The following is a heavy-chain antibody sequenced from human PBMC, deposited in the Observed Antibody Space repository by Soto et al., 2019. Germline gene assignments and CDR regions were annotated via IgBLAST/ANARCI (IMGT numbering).Heavy chain of an antibody. J-gene: IGHJ4*02. Sequence: SETLSLTCAVYGGSFSGYYWSWIRQPPGKGLEWIGEINHSGSTNYNPSLKSRVTISVDTSKNQFSLKLSSVTAADTAVYYCARSSVVPAAMTNYFDYWGQGTLVTVSS. V-gene: IGHV4-34*01. CDR1: GGSFSGYY. D-gene: IGHD2-2*01. CDR3: ARSSVVPAAMTNYFDY. CDR2: INHSGST.